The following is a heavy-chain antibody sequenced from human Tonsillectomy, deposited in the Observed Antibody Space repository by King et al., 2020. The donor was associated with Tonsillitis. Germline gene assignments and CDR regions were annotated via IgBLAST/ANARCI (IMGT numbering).Heavy chain of an antibody. V-gene: IGHV3-23*04. J-gene: IGHJ4*02. D-gene: IGHD3-10*01. CDR3: AKEVSLLWFGELAPFDY. Sequence: VQLVQSGGGLVQPGGSLRLSCAASGFTFSTYAMSWVRQAPGKGLEWVSAISGSGGSTYYADSVKGRFTISGDNSKNTLYLQMDSLRAEDTAVYYCAKEVSLLWFGELAPFDYWGQGTLVTVSS. CDR1: GFTFSTYA. CDR2: ISGSGGST.